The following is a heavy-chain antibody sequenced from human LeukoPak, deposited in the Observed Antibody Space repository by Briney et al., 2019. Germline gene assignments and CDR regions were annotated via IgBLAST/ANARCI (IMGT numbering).Heavy chain of an antibody. CDR1: GFTFSNAW. V-gene: IGHV3-33*08. D-gene: IGHD3-3*01. J-gene: IGHJ6*03. CDR2: IWYDGSNK. CDR3: ARGGEWLLFRYYYYYIDV. Sequence: GGSLRLSCAASGFTFSNAWMSRVRQAPGKGLEWVAVIWYDGSNKYYADSVKGRFTISRDNSKNTLYLQMNSLRAEDTAVYYCARGGEWLLFRYYYYYIDVWGKGTTVTVSS.